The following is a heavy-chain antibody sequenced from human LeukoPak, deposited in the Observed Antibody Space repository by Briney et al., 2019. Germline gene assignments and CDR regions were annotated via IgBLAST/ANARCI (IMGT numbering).Heavy chain of an antibody. Sequence: SETLSLTCTVSGGSISSGSYYWGWIRQPPGKGLESIGYIYYSGSTNLNPSLKSRVTISIDTSKSQFSLRLSSVTAADTAVYYCARVVDSAMVTPFDYWGQGTLVAVSS. CDR3: ARVVDSAMVTPFDY. J-gene: IGHJ4*02. CDR1: GGSISSGSYY. D-gene: IGHD5-18*01. V-gene: IGHV4-61*01. CDR2: IYYSGST.